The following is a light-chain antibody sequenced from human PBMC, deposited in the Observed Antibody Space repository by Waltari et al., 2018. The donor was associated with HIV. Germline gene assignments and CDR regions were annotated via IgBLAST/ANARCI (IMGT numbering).Light chain of an antibody. V-gene: IGLV1-40*01. Sequence: QSVLTQPPSLSGAPGQRVTISCTGSKSNIGAGYAVHWYQHVPGTAPKLLIYGNNNRPSGVPERFSGAKSDTSASLAITGLQAEDEADYYCQSWDDSLSGYVFGTGSKVTVL. CDR1: KSNIGAGYA. J-gene: IGLJ1*01. CDR2: GNN. CDR3: QSWDDSLSGYV.